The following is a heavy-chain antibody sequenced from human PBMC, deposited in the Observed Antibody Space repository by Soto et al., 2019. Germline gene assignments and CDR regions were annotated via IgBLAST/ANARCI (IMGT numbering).Heavy chain of an antibody. J-gene: IGHJ5*02. CDR3: ARPIAVAGVGSWFDP. D-gene: IGHD6-19*01. CDR1: GYTFTSYY. V-gene: IGHV1-46*01. CDR2: INPSGGST. Sequence: QVQLVQSGAEVKKPGASVKVSCKASGYTFTSYYMHWVRQAPGQGLEWMGIINPSGGSTSYAQKFQGRVTMTRDTSTSTVYMELNSLRSEDTAVYYCARPIAVAGVGSWFDPWGQGTLVTVSS.